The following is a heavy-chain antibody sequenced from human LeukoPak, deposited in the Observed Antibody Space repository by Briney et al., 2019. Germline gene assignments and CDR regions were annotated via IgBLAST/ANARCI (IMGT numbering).Heavy chain of an antibody. CDR2: IYYSGST. Sequence: SETLSLTCTVSGGSVSSYYWNWIRQPPGKGLEWIGYIYYSGSTNYNPSLKSRVTISVDASKNQFSLKLNSVTAADTAVYYCARWDSGSYFLDYWGQGTLVTVSS. J-gene: IGHJ4*02. CDR1: GGSVSSYY. D-gene: IGHD1-26*01. CDR3: ARWDSGSYFLDY. V-gene: IGHV4-59*02.